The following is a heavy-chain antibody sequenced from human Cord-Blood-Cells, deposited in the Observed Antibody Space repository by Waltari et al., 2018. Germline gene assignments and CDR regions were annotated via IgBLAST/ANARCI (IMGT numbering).Heavy chain of an antibody. CDR2: IYHSGST. CDR3: ARGVVGAANNWFDP. Sequence: LQESGSGLVKPSQTLSLTCAVSGGSISSGGYSWSWIRQPPGKGLEWIGYIYHSGSTYYNPSLKSRVTISVDRSKNQFSLKLSSVTAADTAVYYCARGVVGAANNWFDPWGQVTLVTVSA. J-gene: IGHJ5*02. D-gene: IGHD2-15*01. CDR1: GGSISSGGYS. V-gene: IGHV4-30-2*01.